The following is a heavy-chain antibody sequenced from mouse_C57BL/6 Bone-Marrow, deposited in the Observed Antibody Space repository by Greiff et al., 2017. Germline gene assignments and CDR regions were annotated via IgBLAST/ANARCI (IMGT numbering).Heavy chain of an antibody. CDR2: ISSGSSTI. CDR3: ARGRNSTGAMDY. Sequence: EVKLMESGGGLVKPGGSLKLSCAASGFTFSDYGMHWVRQAPEKGLEWVAYISSGSSTIYYADTVKGRFTISRDNAKNTLFLQMTSLRSEDTAMYYCARGRNSTGAMDYWGQGTSVTVSS. J-gene: IGHJ4*01. V-gene: IGHV5-17*01. D-gene: IGHD4-1*01. CDR1: GFTFSDYG.